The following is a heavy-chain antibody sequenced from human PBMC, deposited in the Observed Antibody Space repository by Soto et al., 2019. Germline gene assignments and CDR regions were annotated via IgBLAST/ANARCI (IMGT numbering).Heavy chain of an antibody. J-gene: IGHJ4*02. Sequence: EVQRLESGGDLVQPGGSLRLSCAASGVTFSNYAMTWVRQAPGKGLEWVSAISGSGNSTYYADSGKRRFIISRDNSQNTLYLQMNSLRAEDTAVYYCAKDLLPSAYYQYHLDYWGQGTLVTVSS. CDR1: GVTFSNYA. D-gene: IGHD3-22*01. CDR2: ISGSGNST. V-gene: IGHV3-23*01. CDR3: AKDLLPSAYYQYHLDY.